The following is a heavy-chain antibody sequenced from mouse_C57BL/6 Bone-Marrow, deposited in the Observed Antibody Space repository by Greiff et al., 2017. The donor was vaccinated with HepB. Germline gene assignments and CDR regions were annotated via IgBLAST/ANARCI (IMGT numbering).Heavy chain of an antibody. V-gene: IGHV1-52*01. J-gene: IGHJ3*01. D-gene: IGHD4-1*01. CDR1: GYTFTSYW. CDR2: IDPSDSET. CDR3: AREGPWGSWFAY. Sequence: QVQLQQPGAELVRPGSSVKLSCKASGYTFTSYWMHWVKQRPIQGLEWIGNIDPSDSETHYNQKFKDKATLTVDKSSSTAYMQLSSLTSEDSAVYYCAREGPWGSWFAYWGQGTLVTVSA.